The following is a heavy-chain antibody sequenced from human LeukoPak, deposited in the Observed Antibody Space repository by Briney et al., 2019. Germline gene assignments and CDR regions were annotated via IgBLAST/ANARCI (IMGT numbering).Heavy chain of an antibody. CDR1: GYTFTSYA. J-gene: IGHJ5*02. Sequence: ASVRVSCKASGYTFTSYAMHWVRQAPGQRLEWMGWINAGNGNTKYSQKFQGRVTITRDTSASTAYMELSSLRSEDTAVYYCARAHYDILTGYPNWFDPWGQGTLVTVSS. V-gene: IGHV1-3*01. CDR2: INAGNGNT. CDR3: ARAHYDILTGYPNWFDP. D-gene: IGHD3-9*01.